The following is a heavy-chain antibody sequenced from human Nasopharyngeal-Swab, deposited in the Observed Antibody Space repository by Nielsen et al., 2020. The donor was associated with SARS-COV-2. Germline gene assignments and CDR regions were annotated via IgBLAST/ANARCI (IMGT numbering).Heavy chain of an antibody. V-gene: IGHV3-9*01. CDR3: AKDTHYDILTPSGY. D-gene: IGHD3-9*01. CDR1: GFTFDDYA. CDR2: ISWNSGSI. Sequence: GESLKISCAASGFTFDDYAMHWVRQAPGKGLEWVSGISWNSGSIGYADLVKGRFAISRDNAKNSLYLQMNSLRAEDTALYYCAKDTHYDILTPSGYWGQGTLVTVSS. J-gene: IGHJ4*02.